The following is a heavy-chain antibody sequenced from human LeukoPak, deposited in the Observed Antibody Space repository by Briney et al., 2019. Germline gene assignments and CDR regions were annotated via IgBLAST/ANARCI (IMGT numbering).Heavy chain of an antibody. CDR1: GFSFTNYW. CDR3: VRGSLRLPRSTPDY. D-gene: IGHD2-21*02. Sequence: GGSLRLSCAVSGFSFTNYWMHWVRQDPGEGLVWVSYISSDGSVTKYADSVKGRFTISRDNAVNTLYLQMNSLRVEDTAVHYCVRGSLRLPRSTPDYWGQGTLVTVSS. J-gene: IGHJ4*02. V-gene: IGHV3-74*03. CDR2: ISSDGSVT.